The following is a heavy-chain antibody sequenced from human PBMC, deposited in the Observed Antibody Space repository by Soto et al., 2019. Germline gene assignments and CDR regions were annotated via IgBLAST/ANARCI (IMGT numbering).Heavy chain of an antibody. Sequence: EVQLVESGGGLIQPGGSLRLSCAASGFTVSSNYMSWVRQAPGKGLEWVSVLYSGGSTYYADSVKGRFTISRDNSKNTLYLQMNILRAEDTAVYYCASQLGRNTGFDNWGQGTLVTVSS. CDR3: ASQLGRNTGFDN. CDR1: GFTVSSNY. D-gene: IGHD1-1*01. V-gene: IGHV3-53*01. CDR2: LYSGGST. J-gene: IGHJ4*02.